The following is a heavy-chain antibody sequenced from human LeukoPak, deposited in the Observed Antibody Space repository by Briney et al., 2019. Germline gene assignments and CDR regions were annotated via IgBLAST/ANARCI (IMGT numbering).Heavy chain of an antibody. Sequence: ASVKVSCKASGYTFTSYGINWVRQAPGQGPELMGWSSPYNGNTRYAQKFHGRVTMTTDTSANTAYMELTSLGFDDSAVYYCAREYRDCNGGRVTGHFDYWGQGTLVTVSS. J-gene: IGHJ4*02. CDR2: SSPYNGNT. D-gene: IGHD2-15*01. CDR3: AREYRDCNGGRVTGHFDY. CDR1: GYTFTSYG. V-gene: IGHV1-18*01.